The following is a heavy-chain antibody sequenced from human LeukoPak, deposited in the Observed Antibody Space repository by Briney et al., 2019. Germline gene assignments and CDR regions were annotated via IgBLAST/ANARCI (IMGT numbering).Heavy chain of an antibody. CDR1: GFTFSSYA. CDR2: ISYDGSNK. J-gene: IGHJ5*02. Sequence: GRSLRLFCAASGFTFSSYAMHWVRQAPGKGLEWVAVISYDGSNKYYADSVKGRFTISRDNSKNTLYLQMNSLRAEDTAVYYCAREQNFVVVPAAGWFDPWGQGTLVTVSS. CDR3: AREQNFVVVPAAGWFDP. D-gene: IGHD2-2*01. V-gene: IGHV3-30-3*01.